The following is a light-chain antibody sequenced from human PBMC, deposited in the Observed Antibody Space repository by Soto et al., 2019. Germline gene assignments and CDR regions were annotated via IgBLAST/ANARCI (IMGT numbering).Light chain of an antibody. V-gene: IGKV3-15*01. Sequence: EIVMTQSPATLSVSPGERATLSCRASQNVRNNLAWYQPKPGQAPRLLIYHASTSATGSPARFSGSGSVTEFTLTISSLPSEDLAVYYWQQYNKWPLTFVGGTKVEIK. CDR2: HAS. CDR1: QNVRNN. J-gene: IGKJ4*01. CDR3: QQYNKWPLT.